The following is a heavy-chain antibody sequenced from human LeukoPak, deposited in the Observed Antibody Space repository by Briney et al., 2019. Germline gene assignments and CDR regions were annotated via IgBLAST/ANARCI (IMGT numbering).Heavy chain of an antibody. Sequence: SETLSLTRTVSGGSISSSSYYWGWIRQPPGKGLEWIGSIYYSGSTYYNPSLKSRVTISVDTSKNQFSLKLSSVTAADTAVYYCARLNYYGSGTLWGQGTLVTVSS. V-gene: IGHV4-39*01. J-gene: IGHJ4*02. CDR3: ARLNYYGSGTL. CDR1: GGSISSSSYY. CDR2: IYYSGST. D-gene: IGHD3-10*01.